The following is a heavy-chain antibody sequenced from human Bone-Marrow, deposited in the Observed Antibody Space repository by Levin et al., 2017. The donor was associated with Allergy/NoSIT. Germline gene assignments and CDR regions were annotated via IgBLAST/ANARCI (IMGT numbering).Heavy chain of an antibody. CDR2: ISSASSYI. CDR1: GFIFSTYS. D-gene: IGHD1/OR15-1a*01. V-gene: IGHV3-21*01. Sequence: GESLKISCAASGFIFSTYSLHWVRQSPGKGLEWVSSISSASSYIYYADSVKGRFTISRDNAKNSLSLQMNSLRAEDTAVYYCVRSESITGTEDLKVMDVWGQGTTVTVSS. J-gene: IGHJ6*02. CDR3: VRSESITGTEDLKVMDV.